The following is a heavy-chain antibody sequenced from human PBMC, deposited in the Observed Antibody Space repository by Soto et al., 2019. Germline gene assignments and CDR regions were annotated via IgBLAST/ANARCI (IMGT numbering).Heavy chain of an antibody. Sequence: PSETLSLTCAVYGGSFSGYYWSWIRQPPGKGLEWIWYIYYSGSTNYNPSLKSRVTISVDTSKNQFSLKLSSVTAADTAVYYCARGGGYYDFWSGYYTGSWFDPWGQGTLVTVSS. CDR2: IYYSGST. CDR3: ARGGGYYDFWSGYYTGSWFDP. CDR1: GGSFSGYY. D-gene: IGHD3-3*01. V-gene: IGHV4-59*01. J-gene: IGHJ5*02.